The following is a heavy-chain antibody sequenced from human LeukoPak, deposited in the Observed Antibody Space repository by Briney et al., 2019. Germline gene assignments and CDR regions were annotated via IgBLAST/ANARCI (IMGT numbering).Heavy chain of an antibody. Sequence: GESLKISCKGSGYSFTSYWIGWVRQMPGKGLEWMGIIYPGDSDTRYSPSFQGQVTISADKSISTAYLQWSSLKASDTAMYYCARPALRHVGLYAFDIWGQGTMVTVSS. V-gene: IGHV5-51*01. D-gene: IGHD2-15*01. CDR2: IYPGDSDT. J-gene: IGHJ3*02. CDR1: GYSFTSYW. CDR3: ARPALRHVGLYAFDI.